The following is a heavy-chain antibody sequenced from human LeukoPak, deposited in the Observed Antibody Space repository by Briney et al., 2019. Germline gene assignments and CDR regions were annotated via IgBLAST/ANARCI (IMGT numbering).Heavy chain of an antibody. V-gene: IGHV1-18*01. J-gene: IGHJ4*02. CDR2: ISAYNGNT. D-gene: IGHD3-10*01. Sequence: GASVKVSCKASGYTFTSYGISWVRQAPGQGLEWMGWISAYNGNTNYAQKLQGRVTMTTDTSTSTVYMELSSLRSEDTAVYYCARDGASYYGSGSYYPGDYFDYWGQGTLVTVSS. CDR1: GYTFTSYG. CDR3: ARDGASYYGSGSYYPGDYFDY.